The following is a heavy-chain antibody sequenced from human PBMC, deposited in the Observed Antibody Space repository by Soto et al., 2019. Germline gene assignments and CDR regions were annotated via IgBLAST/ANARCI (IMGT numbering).Heavy chain of an antibody. J-gene: IGHJ4*02. CDR2: ISSSSSYT. D-gene: IGHD1-26*01. CDR1: GFTFSDYY. Sequence: PGGSLRLSCAAPGFTFSDYYMSWIRQAPGKGLEWVSYISSSSSYTNYADSVKGRFTISRDNAKNSLYLQMNSLRAEDTAVYYCARDRSPFGYWGQGTLVTVSS. CDR3: ARDRSPFGY. V-gene: IGHV3-11*06.